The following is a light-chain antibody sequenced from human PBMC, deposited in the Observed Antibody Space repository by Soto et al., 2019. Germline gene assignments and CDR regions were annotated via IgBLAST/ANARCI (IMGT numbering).Light chain of an antibody. V-gene: IGLV2-18*02. Sequence: QSALTQPPSVSGSPGQSVTISCTGTSIDVGNFDLVSWYQQPPGTAPKLLIYQVSNRPSGVPDRFSGSQSGNTASLTISGLQAEDEAHYYCSSYTTDATPQFGGGTKVTVL. CDR1: SIDVGNFDL. J-gene: IGLJ2*01. CDR3: SSYTTDATPQ. CDR2: QVS.